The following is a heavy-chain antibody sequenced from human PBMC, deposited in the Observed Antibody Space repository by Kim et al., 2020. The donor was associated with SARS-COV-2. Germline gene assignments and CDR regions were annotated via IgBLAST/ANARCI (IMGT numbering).Heavy chain of an antibody. CDR3: ARVKYQLLAYLPYFQH. CDR1: GGSISSSSYY. CDR2: IYYSGST. D-gene: IGHD2-2*01. Sequence: SETLSLTCTVSGGSISSSSYYWGWIRQPPGKGLEWIGSIYYSGSTYYNPSLESRVTISVDTSKNQFSLKLSSVTAADTALYYCARVKYQLLAYLPYFQH. V-gene: IGHV4-39*01. J-gene: IGHJ1*01.